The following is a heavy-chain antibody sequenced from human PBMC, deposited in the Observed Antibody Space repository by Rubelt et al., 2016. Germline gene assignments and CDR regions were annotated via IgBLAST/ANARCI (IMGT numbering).Heavy chain of an antibody. V-gene: IGHV4-34*01. D-gene: IGHD6-19*01. CDR3: ARVGVYSSGWYGAFDI. CDR1: GFTFSSYS. Sequence: VQLVESGGGLVQPGGSLRLSCAASGFTFSSYSMNWVRQAPGKGLEWIGEINHSGSTNYNPSLKSRVTISVDTSKNQFSLKLSSVTAADTAVYYCARVGVYSSGWYGAFDIWGQGTMVTVSS. CDR2: INHSGST. J-gene: IGHJ3*02.